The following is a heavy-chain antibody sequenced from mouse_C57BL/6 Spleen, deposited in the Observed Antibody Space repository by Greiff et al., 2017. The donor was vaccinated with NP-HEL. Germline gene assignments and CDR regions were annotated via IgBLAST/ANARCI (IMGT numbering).Heavy chain of an antibody. CDR2: IYPGSGNT. CDR1: GYTFTDYY. J-gene: IGHJ3*01. V-gene: IGHV1-76*01. D-gene: IGHD3-3*01. CDR3: AREGRAWFAY. Sequence: VKLQESGAELVRPGASVKLSCKASGYTFTDYYINWVKQRPGQGLEWIARIYPGSGNTYYNEKFKGKATLTAEKSSSTAYMQLSSLTSEDSAVYFCAREGRAWFAYWGQGTLVTVSA.